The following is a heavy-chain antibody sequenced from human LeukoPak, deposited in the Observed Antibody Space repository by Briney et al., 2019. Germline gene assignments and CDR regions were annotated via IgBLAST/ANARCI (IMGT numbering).Heavy chain of an antibody. D-gene: IGHD1-1*01. J-gene: IGHJ4*02. Sequence: SVKVCCTASGARFGNYALNWVRQAPGQRFGWMGATTPLYGASNYAQKFQGRLTIVADESTGTGYMELRSLASEDTAVYYCAADPHTRGFDYWAQGTLVTVSS. CDR2: TTPLYGAS. V-gene: IGHV1-69*13. CDR1: GARFGNYA. CDR3: AADPHTRGFDY.